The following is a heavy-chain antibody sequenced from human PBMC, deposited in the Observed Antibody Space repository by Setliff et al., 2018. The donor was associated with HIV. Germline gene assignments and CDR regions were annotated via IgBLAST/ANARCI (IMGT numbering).Heavy chain of an antibody. D-gene: IGHD3-9*01. CDR3: ASYDILTGYSI. J-gene: IGHJ4*02. CDR1: GDFISSDYY. Sequence: SETLSLTCTVSGDFISSDYYWGWIRQPPWKGLEWIGSFYETGYNYYNPSLKSRVTISVDRSKNQFSLNVTSVTAADTAVYYCASYDILTGYSIWGQGTLVTSPQ. CDR2: FYETGYN. V-gene: IGHV4-38-2*02.